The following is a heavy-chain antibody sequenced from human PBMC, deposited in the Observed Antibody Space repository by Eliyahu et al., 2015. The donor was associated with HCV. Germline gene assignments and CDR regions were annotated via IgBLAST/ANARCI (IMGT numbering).Heavy chain of an antibody. J-gene: IGHJ3*02. D-gene: IGHD3-22*01. CDR3: ARDYYYDSSGYYYDAFDI. CDR2: ISYDGSNK. CDR1: GFTFSSYA. Sequence: QVQLVESGGGVVQPGRSLRLSCAASGFTFSSYAMHWVRQAPGKGLEWVAVISYDGSNKYYADSVKGRFTISRDNSKNTLYLQMNSLRAEDTAVYYCARDYYYDSSGYYYDAFDIWGQGTMVTVSS. V-gene: IGHV3-30-3*01.